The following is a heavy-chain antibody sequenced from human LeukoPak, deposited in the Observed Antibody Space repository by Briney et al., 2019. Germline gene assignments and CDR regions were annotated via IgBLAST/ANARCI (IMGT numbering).Heavy chain of an antibody. CDR3: ARPHYYGSGSYSAFDI. CDR2: INPNSGGT. Sequence: ASVKVSCKASGYTFTGYYMHWVRQAPGQGLEWMGWINPNSGGTNYAQKFQGRVTMTRDTSISTAYMELSRLRSDDTAVYYCARPHYYGSGSYSAFDIWGQGTMVTVSS. D-gene: IGHD3-10*01. J-gene: IGHJ3*02. CDR1: GYTFTGYY. V-gene: IGHV1-2*02.